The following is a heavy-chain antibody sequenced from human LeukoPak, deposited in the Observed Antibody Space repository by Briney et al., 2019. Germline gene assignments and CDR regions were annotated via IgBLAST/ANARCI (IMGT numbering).Heavy chain of an antibody. V-gene: IGHV3-23*01. CDR3: AKDARRTFGLSSGLYRGSYYFDY. J-gene: IGHJ4*02. CDR2: ISGSGGST. D-gene: IGHD6-19*01. CDR1: GFTFSSYG. Sequence: PGGSLRLSCAAPGFTFSSYGMSWVRQAPGKGLEWVSAISGSGGSTYYADSVKGRFTISKDNSKNTLFLQMNSLRPEDTAVYYCAKDARRTFGLSSGLYRGSYYFDYWGQGTLVTVSS.